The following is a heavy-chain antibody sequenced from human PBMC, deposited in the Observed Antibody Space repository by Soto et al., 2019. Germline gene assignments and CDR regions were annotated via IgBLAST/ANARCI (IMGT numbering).Heavy chain of an antibody. V-gene: IGHV4-39*01. CDR2: IYYSGRT. Sequence: SETLSLTCTVSGGSVRSSTYYWGWIRQAPGKGLEWIASIYYSGRTHNNPALKSRVTMSVDTSKNQFSLKLNSVTAADTAVYFCARLGGYYQALAHWGRGTLVTVSS. CDR1: GGSVRSSTYY. D-gene: IGHD3-3*01. CDR3: ARLGGYYQALAH. J-gene: IGHJ4*02.